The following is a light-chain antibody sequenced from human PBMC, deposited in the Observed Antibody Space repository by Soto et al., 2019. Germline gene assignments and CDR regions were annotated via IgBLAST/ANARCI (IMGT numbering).Light chain of an antibody. CDR1: QSVSNNY. V-gene: IGKV3-20*01. J-gene: IGKJ1*01. CDR2: GAS. Sequence: EIMMTQSPATLSLSPGERATLSCRASQSVSNNYLAWYQQKPGQAPRLLIYGASNRVTGIPDRFSGSGSGTDFTLTISRLEPEDFAVYYCQQYGSSGTFGQGTKVDIK. CDR3: QQYGSSGT.